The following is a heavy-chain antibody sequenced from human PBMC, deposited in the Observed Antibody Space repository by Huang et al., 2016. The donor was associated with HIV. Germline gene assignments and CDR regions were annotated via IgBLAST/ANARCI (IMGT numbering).Heavy chain of an antibody. Sequence: LQESGPRLVRPAETLSATCNVAAVSVVSGSYFWAWNRRAPGKGLEWIGSFHYIACTRFNRLLTGCVTISRGASSSQLSLRLAAGTAADSATYFGARQWGRVAGFLIWYPYYFDWWGRGHVVAVSS. V-gene: IGHV4-39*01. J-gene: IGHJ4*02. CDR1: AVSVVSGSYF. CDR3: ARQWGRVAGFLIWYPYYFDW. D-gene: IGHD6-19*01. CDR2: FHYIACT.